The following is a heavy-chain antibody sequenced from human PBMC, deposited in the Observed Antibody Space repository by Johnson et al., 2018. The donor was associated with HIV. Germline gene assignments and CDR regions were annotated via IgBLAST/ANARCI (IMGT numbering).Heavy chain of an antibody. V-gene: IGHV3-7*01. CDR2: IKQDGNKK. CDR3: ARPYSEYIYAAFSL. CDR1: GSSFSNYW. Sequence: VQLVESGGGLAQPGGSLKVSCAASGSSFSNYWMSWVRQAPGKGLEWVANIKQDGNKKSYVDSVRGRFTISRDNAENSLILQMNSLRAEDTAVYYCARPYSEYIYAAFSLWGQGTMVTVSS. D-gene: IGHD5-18*01. J-gene: IGHJ3*01.